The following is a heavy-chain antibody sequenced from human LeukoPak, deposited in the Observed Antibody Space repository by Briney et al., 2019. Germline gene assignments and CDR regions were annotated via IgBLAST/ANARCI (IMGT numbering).Heavy chain of an antibody. V-gene: IGHV3-64D*06. CDR2: ISSNGGST. CDR3: VKGTRGYSGYDPQPY. Sequence: PGESLRLSCSASGFTFSSYAMHWVRQAPGKGLEYVSAISSNGGSTYYADSVKGRFTISRDNSKNTLYLQMSSLRAEDTAVYYCVKGTRGYSGYDPQPYWGQGTLVTVSS. D-gene: IGHD5-12*01. J-gene: IGHJ4*02. CDR1: GFTFSSYA.